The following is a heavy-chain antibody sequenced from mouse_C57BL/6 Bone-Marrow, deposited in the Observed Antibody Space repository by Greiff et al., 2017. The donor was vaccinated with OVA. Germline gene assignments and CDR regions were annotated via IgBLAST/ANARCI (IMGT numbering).Heavy chain of an antibody. CDR1: GYTFTSYW. V-gene: IGHV1-59*01. CDR2: IDPSDSYT. J-gene: IGHJ3*01. CDR3: ASSPHLLDGYYWFAY. Sequence: VQLQQSGAELVRPGTSVKLSCKASGYTFTSYWMHWVKQRPGQGLEWIGVIDPSDSYTNYNQKFKGKATLTVDTSSSTAYMQLSSLTSEDSAVYYCASSPHLLDGYYWFAYWGQGTLVTVSA. D-gene: IGHD2-3*01.